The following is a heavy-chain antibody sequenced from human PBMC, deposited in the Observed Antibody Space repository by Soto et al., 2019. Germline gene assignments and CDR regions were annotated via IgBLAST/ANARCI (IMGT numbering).Heavy chain of an antibody. CDR2: IYYSGST. V-gene: IGHV4-31*03. Sequence: NPSETLSLSCTVSGGSISSGGYYWSWIRQHPGKGLEWIGYIYYSGSTYYNPSLKSRVTISVDTSKNQFSLKLSSVTAADTAVYYCARVRPRDTLRFLEWFRWFDPWGQGTLVTVSS. CDR1: GGSISSGGYY. D-gene: IGHD3-3*01. CDR3: ARVRPRDTLRFLEWFRWFDP. J-gene: IGHJ5*02.